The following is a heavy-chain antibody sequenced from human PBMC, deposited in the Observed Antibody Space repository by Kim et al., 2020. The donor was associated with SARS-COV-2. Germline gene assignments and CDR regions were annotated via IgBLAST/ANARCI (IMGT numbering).Heavy chain of an antibody. CDR3: ARDGRRWFGELAHMDV. CDR2: IYSGGST. D-gene: IGHD3-10*01. CDR1: GFTVSSNY. Sequence: GGSLRLSCAASGFTVSSNYMSWVRQAPGKGLEWVSVIYSGGSTYYADSVKGRFTISRDNSKNTLYLQMNSLRAEDTAVYYCARDGRRWFGELAHMDVWGKGTTVTVSS. V-gene: IGHV3-66*01. J-gene: IGHJ6*03.